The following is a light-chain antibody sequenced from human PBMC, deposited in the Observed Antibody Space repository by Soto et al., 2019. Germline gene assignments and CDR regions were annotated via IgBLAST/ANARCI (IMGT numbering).Light chain of an antibody. J-gene: IGKJ3*01. Sequence: DIQMTQSPSSLSASVGDRVTITCLAARSISSYLNWYQQTPGKPPKLLIYDASNRATGTPARFSGSGSGTDFTLTISSLEPEDFAVYYCQQRSNWPLTFGPGTKVDIK. V-gene: IGKV1-39*01. CDR2: DAS. CDR1: RSISSY. CDR3: QQRSNWPLT.